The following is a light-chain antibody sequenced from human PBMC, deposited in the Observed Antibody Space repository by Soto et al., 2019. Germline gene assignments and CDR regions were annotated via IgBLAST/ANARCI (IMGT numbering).Light chain of an antibody. CDR1: QDIDNN. V-gene: IGKV1-33*01. CDR3: HQYDDFPYT. J-gene: IGKJ2*01. CDR2: DAS. Sequence: DIQMTQSPSSLSASVGDRVTITCQASQDIDNNLNWYQQRSGKAPKVLIYDASNLKGGVPSRFSGSGSGTDFTFNISSLQPEDIATYYCHQYDDFPYTFGQGTKLEI.